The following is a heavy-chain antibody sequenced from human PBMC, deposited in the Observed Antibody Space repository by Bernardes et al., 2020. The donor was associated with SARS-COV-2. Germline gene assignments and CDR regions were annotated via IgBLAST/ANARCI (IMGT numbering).Heavy chain of an antibody. J-gene: IGHJ4*02. Sequence: GGSLRLSCEASGFTFGSYWMHWVRQAPGKGLVWISRINSYGSSTNYADSVRGRFTISRDNAKHTLYLQMNSLRAEDTAVYYCARGCTETGCYAADNWGQGTLVTVSS. CDR1: GFTFGSYW. V-gene: IGHV3-74*01. CDR2: INSYGSST. D-gene: IGHD2-2*01. CDR3: ARGCTETGCYAADN.